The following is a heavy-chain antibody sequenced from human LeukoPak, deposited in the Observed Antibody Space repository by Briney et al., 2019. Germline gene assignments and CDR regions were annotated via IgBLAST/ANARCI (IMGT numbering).Heavy chain of an antibody. J-gene: IGHJ6*02. CDR1: GFTFDDYA. D-gene: IGHD2-2*01. V-gene: IGHV3-43*02. Sequence: PGGSLRLSCAASGFTFDDYAMHWVRQAPGKGLEWVSLISGDGGSTYYADSVKGRFTISRDNSKNSLYLQMNSLRTEDTALYYCAKDIGLAPAAIYYYYGMDVWGQGTTVTVSS. CDR2: ISGDGGST. CDR3: AKDIGLAPAAIYYYYGMDV.